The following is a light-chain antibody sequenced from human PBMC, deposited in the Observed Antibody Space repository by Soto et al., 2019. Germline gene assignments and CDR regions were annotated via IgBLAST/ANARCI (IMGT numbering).Light chain of an antibody. CDR2: ADS. J-gene: IGLJ1*01. V-gene: IGLV3-21*02. CDR3: QVWDSSSDHHV. CDR1: NSGSKS. Sequence: SYELTQPPSVSVAPGQTARITCGGNNSGSKSVHWYQQKPGRAPVLVVYADSDRPSGIPERFSGSNSGNTATLTISRVEAGDEAEYYWQVWDSSSDHHVFGTGTKLTVL.